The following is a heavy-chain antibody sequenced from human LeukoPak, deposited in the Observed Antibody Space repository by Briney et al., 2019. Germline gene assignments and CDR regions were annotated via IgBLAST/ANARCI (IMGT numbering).Heavy chain of an antibody. V-gene: IGHV4-30-2*01. CDR3: ARGRGTVTTGGLCWFDP. D-gene: IGHD4-17*01. Sequence: SETLSLTCAVSGGPISSGGYSWSWIRQPPGKGLEWIGYIYHSGSTYYNPSLKSRVTISVDRSKNQFSLKLSSVTAADTAVYYCARGRGTVTTGGLCWFDPWGQGTLVTVSS. CDR1: GGPISSGGYS. J-gene: IGHJ5*02. CDR2: IYHSGST.